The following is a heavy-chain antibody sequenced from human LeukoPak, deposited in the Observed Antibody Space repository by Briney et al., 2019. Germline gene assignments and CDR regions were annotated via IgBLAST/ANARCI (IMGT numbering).Heavy chain of an antibody. V-gene: IGHV5-51*01. Sequence: GESLKISCKGSGYSFTSYWIGWVRQMPGKGLEWMGIIYPGDSDTRYSPSFQGQVTISADKSISTAYLQWSSLKASDTAMYYCARHLLWFGEFERAVLDYWGQGTLVTVSS. CDR2: IYPGDSDT. CDR3: ARHLLWFGEFERAVLDY. CDR1: GYSFTSYW. D-gene: IGHD3-10*01. J-gene: IGHJ4*02.